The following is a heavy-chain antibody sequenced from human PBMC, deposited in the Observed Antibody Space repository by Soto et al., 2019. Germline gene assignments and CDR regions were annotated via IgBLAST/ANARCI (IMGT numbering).Heavy chain of an antibody. Sequence: ASVKVCCKASGCTFTSYGISWVRQAPGQGLEWMGWISAYNGNTNYAQKLQGRVTMTTDTSTSTAYMELRSLRSDDTAVYYCARDQESGWQVLMRLPMDVWGQGTTVTVSS. CDR3: ARDQESGWQVLMRLPMDV. J-gene: IGHJ6*02. CDR2: ISAYNGNT. V-gene: IGHV1-18*01. D-gene: IGHD6-19*01. CDR1: GCTFTSYG.